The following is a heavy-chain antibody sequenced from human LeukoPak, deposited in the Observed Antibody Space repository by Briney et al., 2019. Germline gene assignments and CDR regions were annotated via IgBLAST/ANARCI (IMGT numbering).Heavy chain of an antibody. CDR2: IYDSGST. V-gene: IGHV4-59*01. CDR3: ARDYACSSSWNWFDP. CDR1: GGSIRSYY. D-gene: IGHD6-13*01. Sequence: SETLSLTCTVSGGSIRSYYWNWIRQPPGKGLEWIGYIYDSGSTNYNPSLKSRVTISVDMSKNQFSLKVSSVTAADTAVYYCARDYACSSSWNWFDPWGQGTLVTVSS. J-gene: IGHJ5*02.